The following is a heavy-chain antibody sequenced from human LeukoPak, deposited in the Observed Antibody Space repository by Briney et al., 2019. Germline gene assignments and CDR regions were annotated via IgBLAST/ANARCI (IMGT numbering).Heavy chain of an antibody. J-gene: IGHJ4*02. CDR2: INHSGST. Sequence: SETLSLTCAVYGGSFSGYYWSWIRQPPGKGLEWIGEINHSGSTNYNSSLKSRVTISVDTSKNQFSLKLSSVTAADTAVYYCARGAGKAIAAAPYPFDYWGQGTLVTVSS. CDR1: GGSFSGYY. CDR3: ARGAGKAIAAAPYPFDY. V-gene: IGHV4-34*01. D-gene: IGHD6-13*01.